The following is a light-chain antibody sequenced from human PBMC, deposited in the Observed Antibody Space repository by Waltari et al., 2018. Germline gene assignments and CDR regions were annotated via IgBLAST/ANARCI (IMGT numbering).Light chain of an antibody. J-gene: IGLJ2*01. CDR2: EVS. V-gene: IGLV2-23*02. CDR3: CSFAGGNNFEVI. CDR1: SSNVENYTL. Sequence: QSALTQPASVSGSPGQSITISCTGPSSNVENYTLVSWYQHHPGKAPKLLIYEVSKRPAGISNRFSGSTSGNTASLTISGLQAEDESDYYCCSFAGGNNFEVIFGGGTRLTVL.